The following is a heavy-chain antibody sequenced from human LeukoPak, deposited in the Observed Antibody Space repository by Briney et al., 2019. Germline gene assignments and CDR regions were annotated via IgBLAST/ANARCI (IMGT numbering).Heavy chain of an antibody. V-gene: IGHV4-4*07. J-gene: IGHJ4*02. CDR2: IYTSGSS. D-gene: IGHD5-18*01. CDR3: ARGLVGDTAMLTE. CDR1: GGSISSYY. Sequence: SETLSLTCTASGGSISSYYWSWIRQPAGKGLEWIGRIYTSGSSNYNPSLKSRVTMSVDTSKHQFSLKLSSVTAADTAVYYCARGLVGDTAMLTEWGQGTLVTVSS.